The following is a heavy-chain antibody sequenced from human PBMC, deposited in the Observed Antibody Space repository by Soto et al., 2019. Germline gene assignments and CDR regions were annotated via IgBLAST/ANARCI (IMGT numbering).Heavy chain of an antibody. V-gene: IGHV3-23*01. CDR3: AWTRRDIVSPHYLYYGIDV. CDR2: ITDNGGST. D-gene: IGHD5-12*01. CDR1: GFTLRNNV. J-gene: IGHJ6*02. Sequence: VGSLRLSCAASGFTLRNNVMNWVRQAPGRGLEWVSAITDNGGSTYYADSVKGRCTISRDNSKNTLYLQMTNMDPVDTATYYCAWTRRDIVSPHYLYYGIDVWGQGTTVTVSS.